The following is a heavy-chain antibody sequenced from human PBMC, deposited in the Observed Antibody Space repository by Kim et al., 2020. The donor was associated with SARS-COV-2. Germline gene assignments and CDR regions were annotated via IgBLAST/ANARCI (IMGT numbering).Heavy chain of an antibody. V-gene: IGHV3-66*04. J-gene: IGHJ4*02. D-gene: IGHD4-17*01. CDR1: GFTVSSNY. CDR3: ASQSRDYGDSRPPGGDY. Sequence: GGSLRLSCAASGFTVSSNYMSWVRQAPGKGLEWVSVIYSGGSTYYADSVKGRFTISRDNSKNTLYLQMNSLRAEDTAVYYCASQSRDYGDSRPPGGDYWGQGTLVTVSS. CDR2: IYSGGST.